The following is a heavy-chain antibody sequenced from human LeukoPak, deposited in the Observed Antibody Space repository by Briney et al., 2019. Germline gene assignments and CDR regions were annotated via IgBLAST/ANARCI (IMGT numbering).Heavy chain of an antibody. D-gene: IGHD3-3*01. V-gene: IGHV1-2*02. Sequence: ASVKVSCKASGYTFTGYYMHWVRQAPGQGHEWMGWINPNSGGTNYAQKFQGRVTMTRDTSISTAYMELSRLRSDDTAVYYCARGSDDFWSGYSPSYWGQGTLVTVSS. CDR1: GYTFTGYY. CDR3: ARGSDDFWSGYSPSY. J-gene: IGHJ4*02. CDR2: INPNSGGT.